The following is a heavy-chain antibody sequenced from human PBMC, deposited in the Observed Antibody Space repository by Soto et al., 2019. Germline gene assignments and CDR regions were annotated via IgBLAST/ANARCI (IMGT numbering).Heavy chain of an antibody. CDR2: IYYSGST. CDR3: ARVTTDYYYYGMDL. V-gene: IGHV4-61*01. J-gene: IGHJ6*02. D-gene: IGHD4-17*01. Sequence: PSETLSLTCTVSGGSVSSGSYYWSWIRQPPGKGLEWIGYIYYSGSTNYNPSLKSRVTISVDTSKNQLSLKLSSVTAADTAVYYRARVTTDYYYYGMDLWGQGTTVTVSS. CDR1: GGSVSSGSYY.